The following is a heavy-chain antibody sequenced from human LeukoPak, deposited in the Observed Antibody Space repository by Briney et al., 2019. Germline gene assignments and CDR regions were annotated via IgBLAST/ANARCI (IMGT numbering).Heavy chain of an antibody. Sequence: GGSLGLSCAASGFTFSSYAMHWVRQAPGEGLEWLAVISSDGSIKYYGDSVRGRFTISRDNSKNTLYLQINTLRTEDTAVYYCTYDSRGYSFDYWGQGTLVIVSS. CDR2: ISSDGSIK. D-gene: IGHD3-22*01. V-gene: IGHV3-30-3*01. CDR1: GFTFSSYA. CDR3: TYDSRGYSFDY. J-gene: IGHJ4*02.